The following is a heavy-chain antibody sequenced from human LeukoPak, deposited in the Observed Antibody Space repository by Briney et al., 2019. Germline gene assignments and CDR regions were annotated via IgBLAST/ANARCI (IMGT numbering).Heavy chain of an antibody. CDR1: GYTFTGYY. Sequence: GASVKVSCKASGYTFTGYYMHWVRQAPGQGLEWMGWINPNSGGTNYAQKFQGWVTMTRDTSISTAYMELSRLRSDDTAVYYCATDHRWRGWLPIGENYWGQGTLVTVSS. V-gene: IGHV1-2*04. CDR3: ATDHRWRGWLPIGENY. D-gene: IGHD5-24*01. J-gene: IGHJ4*02. CDR2: INPNSGGT.